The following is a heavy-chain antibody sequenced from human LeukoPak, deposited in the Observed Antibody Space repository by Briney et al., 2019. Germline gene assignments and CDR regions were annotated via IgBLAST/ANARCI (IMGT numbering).Heavy chain of an antibody. Sequence: GASVKVSCKASGYTFTSYGISWVRQAPGQGLEWMGWISAYNGNTNYAQKLQGRVTTTTDTSTSTAYMELRSLRSDDTAVYYCAREKYYYGSGSHHLDYWGQGTLVTVSS. V-gene: IGHV1-18*04. J-gene: IGHJ4*02. CDR2: ISAYNGNT. CDR1: GYTFTSYG. CDR3: AREKYYYGSGSHHLDY. D-gene: IGHD3-10*01.